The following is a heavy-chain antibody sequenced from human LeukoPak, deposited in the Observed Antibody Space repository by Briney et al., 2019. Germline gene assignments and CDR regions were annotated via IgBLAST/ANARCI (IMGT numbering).Heavy chain of an antibody. CDR2: IDPSDSYT. V-gene: IGHV5-10-1*01. Sequence: GESLRISCKGSGYSFTSYWISWVRQMPGKGLEWIGRIDPSDSYTNYSPSFQGHVTISADKSISTAYLQWSSLKASDTAMYYCATLDTATLNAFDIWGQGTMVTVSS. CDR1: GYSFTSYW. CDR3: ATLDTATLNAFDI. J-gene: IGHJ3*02. D-gene: IGHD5-18*01.